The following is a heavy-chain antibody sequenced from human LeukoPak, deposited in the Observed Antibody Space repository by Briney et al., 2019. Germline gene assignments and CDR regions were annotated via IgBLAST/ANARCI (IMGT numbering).Heavy chain of an antibody. Sequence: ASVKVSCKASGYTFTSYGISWVRQAPGQGLEWMGWFSAYNGNTNYAQKLQGRVTMTTDTSTSTAYMELRSLRSDDTAVYYCARSPYCSGGSYSGRGAFDIWGQGTMVTVSS. J-gene: IGHJ3*02. D-gene: IGHD2-15*01. CDR2: FSAYNGNT. V-gene: IGHV1-18*01. CDR1: GYTFTSYG. CDR3: ARSPYCSGGSYSGRGAFDI.